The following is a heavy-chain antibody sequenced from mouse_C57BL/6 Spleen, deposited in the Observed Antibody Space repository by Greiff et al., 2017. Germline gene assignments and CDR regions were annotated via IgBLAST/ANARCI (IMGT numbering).Heavy chain of an antibody. CDR1: GYTFTDYE. D-gene: IGHD2-14*01. Sequence: QVQLQQSGAELVRPGASVTLSCKASGYTFTDYEMHWVKQTPVHGLEWIGAIDPETGGTAYNQKFKGKAILTADKSSSTAYMELRSLTSEDSAVYYFTRGVRSWYFDVWGTGTTVTVSS. V-gene: IGHV1-15*01. CDR3: TRGVRSWYFDV. J-gene: IGHJ1*03. CDR2: IDPETGGT.